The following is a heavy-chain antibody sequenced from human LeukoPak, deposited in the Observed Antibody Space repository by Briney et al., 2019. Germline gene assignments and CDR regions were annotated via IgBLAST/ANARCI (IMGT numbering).Heavy chain of an antibody. D-gene: IGHD3-10*01. CDR2: ISSSGSNT. CDR3: ATGGGSGSNYYNGMDV. CDR1: RFSFSDYY. Sequence: TGGSLRLSCAGSRFSFSDYYMSWIRQAPGKGLEWLAYISSSGSNTNYADSVKGRFTISRDNAKNSLYLQMNSLRAEDTAVYYCATGGGSGSNYYNGMDVWGQGAMLTVSS. J-gene: IGHJ6*02. V-gene: IGHV3-11*05.